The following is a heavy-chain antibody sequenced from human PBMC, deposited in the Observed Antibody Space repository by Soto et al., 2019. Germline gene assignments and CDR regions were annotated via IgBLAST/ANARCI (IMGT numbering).Heavy chain of an antibody. CDR1: GFTFSSYA. Sequence: GGSLRLSCAASGFTFSSYAMSWVRQAPGKGLEWVSAISASGGNTYYADPVKGRFTISRDNSKNTLYLHMNSLRAEDTAVYFCAKRYYYDGSGPYGMDVWGQGTTVTVSS. J-gene: IGHJ6*02. CDR2: ISASGGNT. CDR3: AKRYYYDGSGPYGMDV. D-gene: IGHD3-22*01. V-gene: IGHV3-23*01.